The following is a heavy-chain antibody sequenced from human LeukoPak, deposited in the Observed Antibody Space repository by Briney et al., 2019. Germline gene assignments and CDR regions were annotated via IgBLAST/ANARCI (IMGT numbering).Heavy chain of an antibody. V-gene: IGHV3-23*01. D-gene: IGHD6-19*01. CDR2: ISGSGGST. J-gene: IGHJ4*02. CDR1: GFSFSSYG. CDR3: AKEREWLVYFIDY. Sequence: GGSLRLSCAASGFSFSSYGMHWVRQAPGKGLEWVSAISGSGGSTYYADSVKGRFTISRDNSKNTLYLQMNSLRAEDTAVYYCAKEREWLVYFIDYWGQGTLVTVSS.